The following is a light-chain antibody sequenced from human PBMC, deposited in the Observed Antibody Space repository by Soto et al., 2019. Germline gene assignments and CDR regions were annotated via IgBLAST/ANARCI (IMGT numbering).Light chain of an antibody. V-gene: IGKV3-11*01. J-gene: IGKJ1*01. CDR1: QSVSSY. CDR3: QQRRLWPWT. Sequence: EIVLTQSPATLSLSPGERATLSCRASQSVSSYLAWYQQKPGQAPRLLIYDASNRATGIPARFSGSGSGTDFTLTISSLEPEDFAVYYCQQRRLWPWTSGHGTKV. CDR2: DAS.